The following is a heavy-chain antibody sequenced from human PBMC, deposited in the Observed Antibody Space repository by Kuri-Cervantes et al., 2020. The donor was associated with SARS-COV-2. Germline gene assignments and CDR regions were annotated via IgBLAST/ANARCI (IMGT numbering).Heavy chain of an antibody. D-gene: IGHD5-18*01. CDR1: GFTFSSYG. Sequence: GGSLRLSCAASGFTFSSYGMHWVRQAPGKGLEWVSSISSSSSYIYYADSVKGRFTISRDNAKNSLYLQMNSLRAEDTAVYYCAREGTARTDAFDIWGQGTMVTVSS. V-gene: IGHV3-21*01. J-gene: IGHJ3*02. CDR2: ISSSSSYI. CDR3: AREGTARTDAFDI.